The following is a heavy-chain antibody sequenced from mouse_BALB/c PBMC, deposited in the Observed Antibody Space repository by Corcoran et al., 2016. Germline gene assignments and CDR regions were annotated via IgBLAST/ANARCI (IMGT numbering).Heavy chain of an antibody. J-gene: IGHJ2*01. CDR3: AREVPGGYPFDY. D-gene: IGHD2-2*01. CDR2: IYPYNDDT. CDR1: GYTFTSYV. Sequence: EVQLQQSGPELVKPGASVKMSCKAPGYTFTSYVMHWVKQKPGQGLEWIGYIYPYNDDTKYNEEFKGKATLTSDKSSSTAYMELRSLTSEDSAVYYCAREVPGGYPFDYGGQGTTLTVSS. V-gene: IGHV1S136*01.